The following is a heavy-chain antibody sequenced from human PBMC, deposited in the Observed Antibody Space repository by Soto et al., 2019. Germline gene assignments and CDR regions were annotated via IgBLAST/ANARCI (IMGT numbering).Heavy chain of an antibody. CDR1: GYTFTGYD. V-gene: IGHV1-8*01. J-gene: IGHJ4*02. CDR2: MNPNSGNT. Sequence: QAQLVQSGAEVKKPGASVKVSCKASGYTFTGYDINWVRQATGQGLEWMGWMNPNSGNTGYAQNFQGRVTMTRDNPITTAYMELTSLRDGDSVVYYFAGEKVGTTGIDFWGQGTLVTVSS. D-gene: IGHD1-26*01. CDR3: AGEKVGTTGIDF.